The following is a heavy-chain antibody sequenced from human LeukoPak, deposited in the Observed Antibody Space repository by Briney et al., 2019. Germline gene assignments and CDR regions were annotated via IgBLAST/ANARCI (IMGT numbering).Heavy chain of an antibody. J-gene: IGHJ5*02. V-gene: IGHV3-23*01. CDR1: GVTFSSYA. CDR2: NSGSGGST. Sequence: PGGSLRLSCAASGVTFSSYAMSWVRQAPGKGLEWVSANSGSGGSTYYADSVKGRFTISTDNSKNTLYLQMNSLRAEDTAVYYCAKDLAFWFDPWGQGTLVTVSS. CDR3: AKDLAFWFDP.